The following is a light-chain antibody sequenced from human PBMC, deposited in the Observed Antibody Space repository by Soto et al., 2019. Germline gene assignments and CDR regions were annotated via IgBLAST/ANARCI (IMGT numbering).Light chain of an antibody. J-gene: IGKJ1*01. CDR3: QHDDLNPPLT. Sequence: DIQMTQSPSSLSASVGDRVTITCRTSQSVDNFLNWYQQKPGKAPKLLIYATSTLQNGVPSRFSGSGSRTDFTLTISSLQPKDFATYSCQHDDLNPPLTFGQGTMVEI. CDR2: ATS. CDR1: QSVDNF. V-gene: IGKV1-39*01.